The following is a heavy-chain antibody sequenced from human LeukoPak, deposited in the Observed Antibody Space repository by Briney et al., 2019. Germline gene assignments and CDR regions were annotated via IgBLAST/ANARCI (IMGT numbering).Heavy chain of an antibody. D-gene: IGHD3-22*01. CDR1: GFVFNNYG. J-gene: IGHJ5*02. CDR2: ISNDGGGT. Sequence: GGSLRLSCAASGFVFNNYGLIWVRQAPGKGLEWVSAISNDGGGTNYADFVEGRFTISRDNSKNTLFLQMNSLRAEDTALYYCAKGSSGYFVDLWGQGTLVTVSS. V-gene: IGHV3-23*01. CDR3: AKGSSGYFVDL.